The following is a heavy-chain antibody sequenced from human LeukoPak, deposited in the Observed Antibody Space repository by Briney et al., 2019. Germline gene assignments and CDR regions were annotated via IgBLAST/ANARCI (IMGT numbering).Heavy chain of an antibody. CDR2: ISYDGSNK. V-gene: IGHV3-30-3*01. CDR1: GFTFSSYA. D-gene: IGHD5-18*01. Sequence: GRSLRLSCAASGFTFSSYAMHWVRQAPGKGLEWVAVISYDGSNKYYADSVKGRFTISRDNAKNSLYLQMNSLRAEDTALYYCAKGVWGYSYGSYFDYWGQGTLVTVSS. J-gene: IGHJ4*02. CDR3: AKGVWGYSYGSYFDY.